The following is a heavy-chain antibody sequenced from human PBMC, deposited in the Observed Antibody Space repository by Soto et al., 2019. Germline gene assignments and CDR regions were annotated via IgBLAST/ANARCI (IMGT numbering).Heavy chain of an antibody. CDR3: ARSQGSSTSLEIYYYYYYGMDV. Sequence: QVQLVQSGAEVKKPGSSVKVSCKASGGTFSSYAISWVRQAPGQGLEWMGGIIPISDTTNYAQKFQGRVTITADESTSTAYMELSSLRSADTAVYYCARSQGSSTSLEIYYYYYYGMDVWGQGTTVTVSS. CDR1: GGTFSSYA. V-gene: IGHV1-69*01. CDR2: IIPISDTT. J-gene: IGHJ6*02. D-gene: IGHD2-2*01.